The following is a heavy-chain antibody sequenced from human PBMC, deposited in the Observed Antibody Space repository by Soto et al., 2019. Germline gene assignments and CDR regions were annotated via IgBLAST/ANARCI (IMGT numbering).Heavy chain of an antibody. D-gene: IGHD5-12*01. CDR3: AHESGGYHFDY. CDR2: IYWDDDK. CDR1: GFSLSTSGVG. Sequence: QITLKESGPTLVKPTQTLTLTCTFSGFSLSTSGVGVGWIRQPPGKALVWLALIYWDDDKRYSPSLKSRLTITKDTSKHQVVLTMTNMDPVDTATYYCAHESGGYHFDYWGQGTLVTVSS. J-gene: IGHJ4*02. V-gene: IGHV2-5*02.